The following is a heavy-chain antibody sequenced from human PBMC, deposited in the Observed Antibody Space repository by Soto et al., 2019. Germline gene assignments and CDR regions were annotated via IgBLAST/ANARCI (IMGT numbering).Heavy chain of an antibody. CDR1: GGSVRSYY. J-gene: IGHJ5*02. CDR3: ARVHDFWSGYYWLDP. V-gene: IGHV4-59*02. CDR2: IYYSGIT. Sequence: TLSLTCTVSGGSVRSYYWSWIRQPPGKGLEWIGYIYYSGITNYNPSLNSRVTISVDTSRNQFSLKLSSVTAADTAVYYCARVHDFWSGYYWLDPWGQGTLVTVSS. D-gene: IGHD3-3*01.